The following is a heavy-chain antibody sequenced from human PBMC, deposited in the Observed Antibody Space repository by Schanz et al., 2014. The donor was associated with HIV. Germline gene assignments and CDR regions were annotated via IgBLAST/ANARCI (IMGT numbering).Heavy chain of an antibody. CDR1: GFSFSNSA. CDR3: AKDRSSSTYKYNGLDV. Sequence: EVQQVLESGGGLVQPGGSLRLSCAASGFSFSNSAMTWVRQAPGKGPEWVSAISGSGGSKYYADSVKGRFTISRDDSKNTLYLQMNRLRAEDTAVYYCAKDRSSSTYKYNGLDVWGQGTTVTVSS. J-gene: IGHJ6*02. D-gene: IGHD6-6*01. V-gene: IGHV3-23*01. CDR2: ISGSGGSK.